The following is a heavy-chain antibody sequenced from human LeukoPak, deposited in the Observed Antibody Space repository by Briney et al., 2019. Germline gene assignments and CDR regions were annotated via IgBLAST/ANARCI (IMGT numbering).Heavy chain of an antibody. D-gene: IGHD6-13*01. CDR3: AREGGTVAVGRFDY. Sequence: PGGSLRLSCAASGINFRASGMHWVRQAPGMGLEWVTFIQTDGSDKKYAASVAGRFTISRDNSKNTVYLHMNSLRPDDTALYYCAREGGTVAVGRFDYWGQGTLVTVSS. J-gene: IGHJ4*02. V-gene: IGHV3-30*02. CDR1: GINFRASG. CDR2: IQTDGSDK.